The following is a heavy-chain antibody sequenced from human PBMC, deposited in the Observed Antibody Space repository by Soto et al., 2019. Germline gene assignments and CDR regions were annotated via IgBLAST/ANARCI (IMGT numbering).Heavy chain of an antibody. V-gene: IGHV3-23*01. CDR1: GFTFVNYA. CDR3: AKGLGGELPASRWLDP. D-gene: IGHD2-2*01. J-gene: IGHJ5*02. CDR2: ISTSGTDT. Sequence: EVQLLESGGDLVQPGESLRLSCVASGFTFVNYAMSWGRLAPGKGLEWVSTISTSGTDTFYADSVKGRFTTSRDNSKNTLYLQMNSLRAEDTAVYYCAKGLGGELPASRWLDPWGQGTLVTVSS.